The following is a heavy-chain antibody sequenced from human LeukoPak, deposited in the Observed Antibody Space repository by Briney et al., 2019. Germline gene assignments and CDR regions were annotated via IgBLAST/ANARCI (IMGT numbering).Heavy chain of an antibody. CDR2: ISSSSSYI. CDR1: GFTFSSYS. D-gene: IGHD3-3*01. V-gene: IGHV3-21*01. CDR3: ARDGAYYDFWSGYSCYFDY. Sequence: SGGSLRLSCAASGFTFSSYSMNWVRQAPGKGLEWVSSISSSSSYIYYADSVKGRFTTSRDNAKNSLYLQMNSLRAEDTAVYYCARDGAYYDFWSGYSCYFDYWGQGTLVTVSS. J-gene: IGHJ4*02.